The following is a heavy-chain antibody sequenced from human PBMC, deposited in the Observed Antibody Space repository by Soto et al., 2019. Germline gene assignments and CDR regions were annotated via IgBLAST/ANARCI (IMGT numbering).Heavy chain of an antibody. D-gene: IGHD4-17*01. CDR1: GFTFRTYW. CDR3: ARDKAYGDSEDH. J-gene: IGHJ4*02. Sequence: PGGSLRLSCAASGFTFRTYWMRWVRQAPGKGLEWVANINQDGSEKYYVDSVKGRFTISRDNAKNSLFLQMSSLRAEDTAVYYCARDKAYGDSEDHRGRGTLVTVSS. V-gene: IGHV3-7*03. CDR2: INQDGSEK.